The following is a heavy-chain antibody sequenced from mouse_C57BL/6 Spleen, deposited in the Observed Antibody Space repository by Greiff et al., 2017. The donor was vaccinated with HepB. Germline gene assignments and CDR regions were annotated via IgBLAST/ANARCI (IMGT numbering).Heavy chain of an antibody. CDR3: ARTDSSGPFDY. CDR2: INPYNGGT. V-gene: IGHV1-19*01. Sequence: VQLKESGPVLVKPGASVKMSCKASGYTFTDYYMNWVKQSHGKSLEWIGVINPYNGGTSYNQKFKGKATLTVDKSSSTAYMELNSLTSEDSAVYYCARTDSSGPFDYWGQGTTLTVSS. D-gene: IGHD3-2*02. CDR1: GYTFTDYY. J-gene: IGHJ2*01.